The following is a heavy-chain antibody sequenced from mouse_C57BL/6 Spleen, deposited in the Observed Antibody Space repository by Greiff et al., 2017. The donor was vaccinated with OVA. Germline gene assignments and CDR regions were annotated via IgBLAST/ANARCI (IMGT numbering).Heavy chain of an antibody. CDR1: GYSITSGYY. CDR2: ISYDGSN. CDR3: AREEDYSNYVNYAMDY. J-gene: IGHJ4*01. D-gene: IGHD2-5*01. V-gene: IGHV3-6*01. Sequence: DVQLQESGPGLVKPSQSLSLTCSVTGYSITSGYYWNWIRQFPGNKLEWMGYISYDGSNNYNPSLKNRISITRDTSKNQFFLKLNSVTTEDTATYYCAREEDYSNYVNYAMDYWGQGTSVTVSS.